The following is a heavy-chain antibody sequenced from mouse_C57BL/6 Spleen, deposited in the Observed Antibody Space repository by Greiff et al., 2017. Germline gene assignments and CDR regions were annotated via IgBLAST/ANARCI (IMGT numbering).Heavy chain of an antibody. CDR3: ASGYDYDVEAWFAY. CDR1: GYTFTSYW. D-gene: IGHD2-4*01. Sequence: VQLQQPGAELVKPGASVTMSCKASGYTFTSYWITWVKQRPGQGLEWIGDIYPGSGSTNYNEKFKSKATLTVDTSSSTAYMQLSSLTSEDSAVYYCASGYDYDVEAWFAYWGQGTLVTVSA. J-gene: IGHJ3*01. V-gene: IGHV1-55*01. CDR2: IYPGSGST.